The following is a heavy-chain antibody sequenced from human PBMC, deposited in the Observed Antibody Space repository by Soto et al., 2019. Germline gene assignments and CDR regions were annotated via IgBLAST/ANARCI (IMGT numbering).Heavy chain of an antibody. CDR1: GFTFRTSA. CDR3: AREASSGWQHDTYFDY. D-gene: IGHD6-19*01. CDR2: ISKDGVDK. Sequence: PGGSLRLSCAASGFTFRTSAMHWVRQAPGKGLEWVAVISKDGVDKYYGDSVKGRFTISRDNSKNTLYLQMNSLRAEDTAVYYCAREASSGWQHDTYFDYWGQGTLVTVSS. V-gene: IGHV3-33*08. J-gene: IGHJ4*02.